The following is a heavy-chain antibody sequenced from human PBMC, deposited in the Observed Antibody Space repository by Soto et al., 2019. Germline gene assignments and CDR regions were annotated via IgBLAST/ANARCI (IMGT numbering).Heavy chain of an antibody. D-gene: IGHD3-9*01. CDR3: ARNAEYDILTGYISEFDY. J-gene: IGHJ4*02. V-gene: IGHV4-34*01. CDR1: GGSFSGYY. CDR2: INHSGST. Sequence: PSETLSLTCAVYGGSFSGYYCSWSRQPPGKGLEWIGEINHSGSTNYNPSLKSRVTISVDTSKNQFSLELSSVTAADTAVYYCARNAEYDILTGYISEFDYWGQGTLVTVSS.